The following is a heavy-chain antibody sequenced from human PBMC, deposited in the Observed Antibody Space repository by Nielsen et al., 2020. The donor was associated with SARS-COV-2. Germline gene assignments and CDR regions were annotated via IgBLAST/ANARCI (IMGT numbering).Heavy chain of an antibody. D-gene: IGHD3-3*01. CDR3: ARPRRPYYDFCSGTHFDY. J-gene: IGHJ4*02. V-gene: IGHV3-7*03. Sequence: WIRQPPGKGLEWVANIKQDGSEKYYVHSVKGRFTISRDNAKNSLYLQMNSLRAEDTAVYYCARPRRPYYDFCSGTHFDYWGQGTLVTVSS. CDR2: IKQDGSEK.